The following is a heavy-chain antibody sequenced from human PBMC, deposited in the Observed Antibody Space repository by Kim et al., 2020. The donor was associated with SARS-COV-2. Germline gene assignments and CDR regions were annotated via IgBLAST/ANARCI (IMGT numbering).Heavy chain of an antibody. Sequence: GGSLRLSCAASGFTFSSYWMSWVRQAPGKGLEWVANIKQDGSEKYYVDSVKGRFTISRDNAKNSLYLQMNSLRAEDTAVYYCARSLGTAADLGFGYWGQGTLVTVSS. CDR2: IKQDGSEK. J-gene: IGHJ4*02. D-gene: IGHD6-13*01. CDR1: GFTFSSYW. V-gene: IGHV3-7*03. CDR3: ARSLGTAADLGFGY.